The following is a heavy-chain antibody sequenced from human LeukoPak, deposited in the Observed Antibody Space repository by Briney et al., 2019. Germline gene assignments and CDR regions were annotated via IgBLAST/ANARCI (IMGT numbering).Heavy chain of an antibody. V-gene: IGHV1-2*02. CDR3: ATFIHYDVLTCIIPQIAFDI. CDR2: SNPHSGGT. Sequence: GASVKVSCKASGYTLTGYYIHWVRQAPGQGLGWVGGSNPHSGGTNYPQKFQGRVTMTRETAISTAYMELSRLRSYDTAVYFCATFIHYDVLTCIIPQIAFDIWGQGPMVPVSS. J-gene: IGHJ3*02. CDR1: GYTLTGYY. D-gene: IGHD3-9*01.